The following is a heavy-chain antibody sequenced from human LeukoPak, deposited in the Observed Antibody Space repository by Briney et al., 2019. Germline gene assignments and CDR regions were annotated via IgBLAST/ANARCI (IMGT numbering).Heavy chain of an antibody. Sequence: GGSLRLSCAASGFTVSNNYMSWVRQAPGKGLQWVSYISGSSDRIFYADSVKGRFTISRDNAKNSVYLQMNSLRVEDTAVYYCARAPPDYGGYTNDYWGQGTLVTVSS. CDR2: ISGSSDRI. D-gene: IGHD4-23*01. J-gene: IGHJ4*02. CDR3: ARAPPDYGGYTNDY. V-gene: IGHV3-48*01. CDR1: GFTVSNNY.